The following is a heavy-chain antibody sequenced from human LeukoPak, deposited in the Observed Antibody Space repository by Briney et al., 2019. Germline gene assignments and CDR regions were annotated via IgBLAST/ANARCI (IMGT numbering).Heavy chain of an antibody. CDR3: ARDRTYYYDSSGYGFDY. D-gene: IGHD3-22*01. J-gene: IGHJ4*02. V-gene: IGHV4-59*01. CDR1: GGSISSYY. Sequence: SETQSLICTVSGGSISSYYWSWIRQPPGKGLEWIGYIYYSGSTNYNPSLKSRVTISVDTSKNQFSLKLSSVTAADTAVYYCARDRTYYYDSSGYGFDYWGQGTLVTVSS. CDR2: IYYSGST.